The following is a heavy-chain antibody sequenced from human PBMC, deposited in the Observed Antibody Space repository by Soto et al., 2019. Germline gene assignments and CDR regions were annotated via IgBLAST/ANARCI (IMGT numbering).Heavy chain of an antibody. V-gene: IGHV3-9*01. CDR1: GFTFDDYA. Sequence: GGSLRLSCAASGFTFDDYAMHWVRQAPGKGLEWVSGISWNSGSIGYADSVKGRFTISRDNAKNSLYLQMNSLRAEDTALYYCAKDFNQLSVTFAFDYWGQGTLVTVSS. J-gene: IGHJ4*02. CDR2: ISWNSGSI. D-gene: IGHD4-17*01. CDR3: AKDFNQLSVTFAFDY.